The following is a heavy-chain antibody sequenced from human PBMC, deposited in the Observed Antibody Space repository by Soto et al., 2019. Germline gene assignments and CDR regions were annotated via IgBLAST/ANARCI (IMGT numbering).Heavy chain of an antibody. V-gene: IGHV1-2*04. CDR3: ARDNHSSSYNWFDP. CDR1: GYTFTGYY. J-gene: IGHJ5*02. D-gene: IGHD6-13*01. Sequence: GASVKVSCKASGYTFTGYYMHWVRQAPGQGLEWMGWINPNSGGTNYAQKFQGWVTMTRDTSISTAYMELSRLRSDDTAVYYCARDNHSSSYNWFDPWGQGTLVTVSS. CDR2: INPNSGGT.